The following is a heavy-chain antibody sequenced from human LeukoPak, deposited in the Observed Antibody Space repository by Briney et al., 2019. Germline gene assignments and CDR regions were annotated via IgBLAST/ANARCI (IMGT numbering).Heavy chain of an antibody. V-gene: IGHV4-59*01. J-gene: IGHJ5*02. CDR2: IHDSGST. Sequence: SETLSLTCAVSGGSIGSYYWSWIRQPPGKGLEWIGYIHDSGSTKYNPSLTSRVTMSVATSRNHLSLKLTSVTAADTAGYYCARGRSGGDWFDPWGQGTLVTVSS. D-gene: IGHD3-10*01. CDR3: ARGRSGGDWFDP. CDR1: GGSIGSYY.